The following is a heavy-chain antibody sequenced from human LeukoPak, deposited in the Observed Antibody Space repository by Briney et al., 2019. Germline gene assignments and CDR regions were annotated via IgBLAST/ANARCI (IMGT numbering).Heavy chain of an antibody. Sequence: GGSLKISCKGSGFIFTEYWIGWVRQMPGKGLEWMGIIYPGDSQTLYSPSLQGQVTISADKSIYTVYLQWNSLKASDTAMYYCAKRRRDQLLLGDWFDPWGQGTLVTVSS. J-gene: IGHJ5*02. CDR3: AKRRRDQLLLGDWFDP. CDR1: GFIFTEYW. D-gene: IGHD2-2*01. CDR2: IYPGDSQT. V-gene: IGHV5-51*01.